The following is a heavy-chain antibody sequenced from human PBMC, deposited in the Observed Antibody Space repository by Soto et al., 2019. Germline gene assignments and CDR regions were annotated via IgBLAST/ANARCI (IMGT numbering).Heavy chain of an antibody. D-gene: IGHD1-20*01. V-gene: IGHV3-23*01. Sequence: EVQLLESVGGLAQPGGSLRLSCAASGFAFSPYGMSWVRQAPGKGQEWVSSITSTGGTTYYADSVKGRFTISRDNSKNTLYLQMNSLRAEDTAVYYCAKVGISGTKYFEYWGQGTLVTVSS. CDR2: ITSTGGTT. CDR1: GFAFSPYG. J-gene: IGHJ4*02. CDR3: AKVGISGTKYFEY.